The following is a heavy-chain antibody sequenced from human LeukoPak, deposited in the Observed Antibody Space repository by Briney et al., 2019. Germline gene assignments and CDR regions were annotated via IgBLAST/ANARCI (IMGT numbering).Heavy chain of an antibody. J-gene: IGHJ4*02. CDR1: GYTFISYG. V-gene: IGHV1-18*01. CDR2: ISGYNGNT. Sequence: ASVKVSCKASGYTFISYGISWVRQAPGQGLEWMGWISGYNGNTNYAQKLQGRVTMTTDTSTSTAYMELRSLRSDDTAVYYCARDSHCTNDVCYSQPPDYWGQGTLVTVSS. CDR3: ARDSHCTNDVCYSQPPDY. D-gene: IGHD2-8*01.